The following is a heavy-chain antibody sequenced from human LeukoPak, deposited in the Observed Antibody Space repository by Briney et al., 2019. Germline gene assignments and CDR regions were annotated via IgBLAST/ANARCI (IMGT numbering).Heavy chain of an antibody. CDR3: ARDGDAPMTDFDY. D-gene: IGHD2-21*02. CDR2: IKTDGSIT. Sequence: GGSLRLSCAASGFTFSSYWMCWVRQDAGKGLAWVSCIKTDGSITAYAGSVKGRFTISRDNAKNTLSLQMNSLRADDTAVYYCARDGDAPMTDFDYWGQGTLVTVSS. V-gene: IGHV3-74*01. J-gene: IGHJ4*02. CDR1: GFTFSSYW.